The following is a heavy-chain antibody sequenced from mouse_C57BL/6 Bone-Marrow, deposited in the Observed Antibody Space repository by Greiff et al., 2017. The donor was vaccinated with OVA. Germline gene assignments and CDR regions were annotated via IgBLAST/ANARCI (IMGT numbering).Heavy chain of an antibody. CDR3: TRAGTAQATDYAMDY. V-gene: IGHV5-9-1*02. CDR1: GFTFSSYA. CDR2: ISSGGDYI. J-gene: IGHJ4*01. Sequence: EVQLVESGEGLMKPGGSLKLSCAASGFTFSSYAMSWVRQTPEKRLEWVAYISSGGDYIYYADTVKGRFTISRDNARNTLYLQMSSLKSEDTAMYYCTRAGTAQATDYAMDYWGQGTSVTVSS. D-gene: IGHD3-2*02.